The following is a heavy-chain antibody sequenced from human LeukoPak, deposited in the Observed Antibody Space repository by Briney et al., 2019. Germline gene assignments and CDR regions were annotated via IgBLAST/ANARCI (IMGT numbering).Heavy chain of an antibody. D-gene: IGHD3-9*01. CDR2: INAGNGNT. CDR1: GYTFTSYT. V-gene: IGHV1-3*03. CDR3: ARGRPILTGFDYFDY. Sequence: GASVKVSCKASGYTFTSYTMHWVRQAPGQRLEWMGWINAGNGNTKYSQEFQGRVTITRDTSASTAYMELSSLRSEDMAVYYCARGRPILTGFDYFDYWGPGTLVTVSS. J-gene: IGHJ4*02.